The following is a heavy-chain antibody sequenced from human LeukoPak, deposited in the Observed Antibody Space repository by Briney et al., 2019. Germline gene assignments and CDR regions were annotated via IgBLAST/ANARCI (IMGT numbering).Heavy chain of an antibody. CDR1: GFTFSSYV. CDR3: AREDNMVAAASR. D-gene: IGHD6-13*01. V-gene: IGHV3-30*04. CDR2: ISYDGSNE. Sequence: GGSLRLSCAASGFTFSSYVMHWVRQAPGKGLEWVAIISYDGSNEYYADSVKGRFTISRDNAKNSLYLQMNSLRAEDTAVYYCAREDNMVAAASRWGQGTLVTVSS. J-gene: IGHJ4*02.